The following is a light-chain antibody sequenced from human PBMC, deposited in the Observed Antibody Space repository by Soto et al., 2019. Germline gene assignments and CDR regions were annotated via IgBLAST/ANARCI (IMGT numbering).Light chain of an antibody. Sequence: DIQLTQSPSTLSASVGDRVTITCRASRSIMSWLAWYQQKPGKAPKLLIYKASDLDVGVPSRCSGSGSSTEFTLTISSLQHDDVATYYCQQYNAYSPFTFGQGTKVEIK. CDR3: QQYNAYSPFT. J-gene: IGKJ1*01. CDR1: RSIMSW. V-gene: IGKV1-5*03. CDR2: KAS.